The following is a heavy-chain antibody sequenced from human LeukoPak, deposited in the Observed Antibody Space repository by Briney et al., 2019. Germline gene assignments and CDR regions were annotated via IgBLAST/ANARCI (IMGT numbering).Heavy chain of an antibody. V-gene: IGHV3-48*03. CDR1: GFTFSSSE. CDR2: ISSSGSTI. CDR3: ARFPSGYDYSNWFDP. Sequence: GGSLRLSCAASGFTFSSSEMNWVRQAPGKGLEWVSYISSSGSTIYYADSVKGRFIISRDNPKNSLYLQMNSLRAEDTAVYYCARFPSGYDYSNWFDPWGQGTLVTVSS. J-gene: IGHJ5*02. D-gene: IGHD5-12*01.